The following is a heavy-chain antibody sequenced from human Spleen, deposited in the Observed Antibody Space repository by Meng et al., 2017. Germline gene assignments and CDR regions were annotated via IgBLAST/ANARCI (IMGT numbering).Heavy chain of an antibody. CDR2: THFSGST. Sequence: QVQLQESGPGLVKPSQTLSLTCTVFGGSISGGDYYWSWIRQPPGKGLEWIGYTHFSGSTYYNPSLNSRITISVDMSRNQFSLRLTSVTAADTAVYHCLRGSGGSVWGQGTLVTVSS. CDR1: GGSISGGDYY. D-gene: IGHD3-10*01. V-gene: IGHV4-30-4*01. J-gene: IGHJ1*01. CDR3: LRGSGGSV.